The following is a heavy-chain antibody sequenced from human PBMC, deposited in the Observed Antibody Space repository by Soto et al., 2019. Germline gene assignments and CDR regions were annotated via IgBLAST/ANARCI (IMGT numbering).Heavy chain of an antibody. CDR1: GGSISSSSYY. J-gene: IGHJ4*02. D-gene: IGHD5-18*01. V-gene: IGHV4-39*01. CDR2: IYYNGAT. CDR3: AIEWRGDSYGALDGDY. Sequence: LSLTCTVSGGSISSSSYYWTWIRQTPGKGLEWIGTIYYNGATQSNPSLKSRVTMSVDTSKNQFYLELRSVTAADTAVYYCAIEWRGDSYGALDGDYWGQGALVTVSS.